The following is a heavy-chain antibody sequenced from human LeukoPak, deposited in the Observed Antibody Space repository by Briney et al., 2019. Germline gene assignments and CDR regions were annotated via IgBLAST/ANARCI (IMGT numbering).Heavy chain of an antibody. CDR2: ISSTSAYI. V-gene: IGHV3-21*01. J-gene: IGHJ5*01. CDR1: GFALRSYT. Sequence: GGSLRLSCAASGFALRSYTVTWVRQAPGRGLEWVSSISSTSAYIYYAESVKGRFSISRDNVDNVVHLQMSSLRNEDTAFYYCARVAVAGPTGWFDSWGQGTLVTVSS. D-gene: IGHD6-19*01. CDR3: ARVAVAGPTGWFDS.